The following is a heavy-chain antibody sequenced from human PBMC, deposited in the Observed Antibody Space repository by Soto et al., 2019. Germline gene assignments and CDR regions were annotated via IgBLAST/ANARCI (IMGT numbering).Heavy chain of an antibody. CDR2: ISPKSGGT. J-gene: IGHJ4*02. CDR3: GRGRSGELVVFY. V-gene: IGHV1-2*02. Sequence: ASVKVSCKASGYTFTGYYIHWVRQAPGQGLEWVGEISPKSGGTRYAQKFQGRVTMTKDTSIKTVYMELSNLSPDDTAVYYCGRGRSGELVVFYWGQGTLVTVYS. CDR1: GYTFTGYY. D-gene: IGHD1-7*01.